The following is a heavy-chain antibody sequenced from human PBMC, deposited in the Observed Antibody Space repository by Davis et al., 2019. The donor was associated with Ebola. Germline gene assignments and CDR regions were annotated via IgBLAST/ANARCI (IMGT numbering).Heavy chain of an antibody. V-gene: IGHV4-61*03. CDR2: IYYSGTT. J-gene: IGHJ4*02. Sequence: SETLSLTCTVSGDSISSSTYYWSWVRQPPGKGLEWVGYIYYSGTTHYNPSLRGRVTISVDTSKKHFSLKLGSVTAADTAVYYCARGSQWLGPDYWGQGTLVTVSS. D-gene: IGHD6-19*01. CDR1: GDSISSSTYY. CDR3: ARGSQWLGPDY.